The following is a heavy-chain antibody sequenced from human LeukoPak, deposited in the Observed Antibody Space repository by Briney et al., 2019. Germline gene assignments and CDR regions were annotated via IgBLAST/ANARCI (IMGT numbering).Heavy chain of an antibody. J-gene: IGHJ4*02. V-gene: IGHV3-48*02. Sequence: GGSLRLSCTASGFTFSSYSMNWVRQAPGQGLEWVSYISGSSSNIQYADSVKGRFTISRDNARNSLYLQMNRLRDEDTAVYYCAIPFTYGDQGGYWGQGTLVTVSS. CDR1: GFTFSSYS. D-gene: IGHD4-17*01. CDR2: ISGSSSNI. CDR3: AIPFTYGDQGGY.